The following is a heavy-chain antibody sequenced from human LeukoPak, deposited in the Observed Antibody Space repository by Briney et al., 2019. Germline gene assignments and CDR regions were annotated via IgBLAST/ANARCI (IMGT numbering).Heavy chain of an antibody. Sequence: GASVKVSCKASGYTFTSYAMNWVRQAPGQGLEWMGGIIPIFGTANYAQKFQGRVTITADESTSTAYMELSSLRSEDTAVYYCASGTTVVTNDAFDIWGQGTMVTVSS. J-gene: IGHJ3*02. CDR1: GYTFTSYA. CDR3: ASGTTVVTNDAFDI. V-gene: IGHV1-69*13. CDR2: IIPIFGTA. D-gene: IGHD4-23*01.